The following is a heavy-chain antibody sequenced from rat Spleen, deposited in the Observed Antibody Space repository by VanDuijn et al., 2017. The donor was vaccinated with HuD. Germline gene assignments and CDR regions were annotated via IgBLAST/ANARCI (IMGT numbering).Heavy chain of an antibody. D-gene: IGHD1-1*01. Sequence: EVQLQESGPGLVKPSQSLSLTCSVTGYSITSNYWGWIRKFPGNKMEWIGHISYSGSTKYNPSLKSRISITRDTSKNQFFLQVNSVSSEDTATYYCARSDGVHYYLPFADWGQGTLVTASS. J-gene: IGHJ3*01. CDR2: ISYSGST. CDR3: ARSDGVHYYLPFAD. V-gene: IGHV3-1*01. CDR1: GYSITSNY.